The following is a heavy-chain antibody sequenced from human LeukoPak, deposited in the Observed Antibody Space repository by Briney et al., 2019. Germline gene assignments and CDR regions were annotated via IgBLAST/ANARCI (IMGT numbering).Heavy chain of an antibody. V-gene: IGHV4-59*01. CDR2: IYYSGST. Sequence: SETLSLTCTVSGGSINSYYWSWIRQPPGKGLEWIGYIYYSGSTNYNPSLKSRVTISVDTSKNQFSLKLSSVTAADTAVYYCATTAPSMDYWGQGTLVTVSS. D-gene: IGHD6-6*01. CDR1: GGSINSYY. J-gene: IGHJ4*02. CDR3: ATTAPSMDY.